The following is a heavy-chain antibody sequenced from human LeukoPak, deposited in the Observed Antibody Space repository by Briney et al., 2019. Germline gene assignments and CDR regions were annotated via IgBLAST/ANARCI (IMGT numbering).Heavy chain of an antibody. CDR1: GGSISSYY. Sequence: SETLSLTCTVSGGSISSYYWSWIRQPPGKGLEWIGYIYYSGSTNYNPSLKSQVTISVDTSKNQFSLKLSSVTAADTAVYYCARGSYYYGSGSSPNLDYWGQGTLVTVSS. J-gene: IGHJ4*02. CDR2: IYYSGST. V-gene: IGHV4-59*08. D-gene: IGHD3-10*01. CDR3: ARGSYYYGSGSSPNLDY.